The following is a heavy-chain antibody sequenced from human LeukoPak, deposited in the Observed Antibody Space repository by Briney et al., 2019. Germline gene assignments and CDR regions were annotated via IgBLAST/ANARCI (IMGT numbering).Heavy chain of an antibody. CDR2: IYYSGST. V-gene: IGHV4-39*07. Sequence: SETLSLTCTVSGGSISSSSYYWGWIRQPPGKGLEWIGSIYYSGSTYYNPSLKSRVTISVDTSKKQFSLKLSSVTAADTALYYCARDQRSGYSGCDYYYYYYMDVWGKGTTVTVSS. CDR3: ARDQRSGYSGCDYYYYYYMDV. D-gene: IGHD5-12*01. J-gene: IGHJ6*03. CDR1: GGSISSSSYY.